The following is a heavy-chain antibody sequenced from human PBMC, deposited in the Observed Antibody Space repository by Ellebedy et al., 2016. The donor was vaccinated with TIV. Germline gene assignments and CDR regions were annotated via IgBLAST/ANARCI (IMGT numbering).Heavy chain of an antibody. Sequence: GESLKISXAASGFTFSSYGMHWVRQAPGKGLEWVAVISYDGSNKYYADSVKGRFTISRDNSKNTLYLQMNSLRAEDTAVYYCAKDSNSGSPRWYYGMDVWGQGTTVTVSS. CDR1: GFTFSSYG. J-gene: IGHJ6*02. CDR2: ISYDGSNK. V-gene: IGHV3-30*18. CDR3: AKDSNSGSPRWYYGMDV. D-gene: IGHD1-26*01.